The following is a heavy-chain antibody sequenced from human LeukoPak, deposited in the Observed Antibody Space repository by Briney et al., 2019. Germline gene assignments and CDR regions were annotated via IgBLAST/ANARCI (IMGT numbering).Heavy chain of an antibody. D-gene: IGHD3-22*01. Sequence: RGSLRLSCAASGFTFSSYSMNSVRQAPGKGLEWVSYISSSSTIYYADSVKGRFTISRDNAKNSLYLQMNSLRDEDTAVYYCARGSYYYDSSGYPGRGYWGQGTLVTVSS. J-gene: IGHJ4*02. CDR3: ARGSYYYDSSGYPGRGY. CDR1: GFTFSSYS. V-gene: IGHV3-48*02. CDR2: ISSSSTI.